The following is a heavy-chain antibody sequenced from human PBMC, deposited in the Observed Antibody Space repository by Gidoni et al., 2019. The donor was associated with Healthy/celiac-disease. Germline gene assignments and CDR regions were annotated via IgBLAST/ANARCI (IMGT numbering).Heavy chain of an antibody. Sequence: SCAASGFTFSSYSMNWVRQAPGKGLEWVSYISSSSSTIYYADSVKGRFTISRDNAKNELYLQMNSLRAEDTAVYYCARDPSGGSGDLELVYWGQGTLVTVSS. V-gene: IGHV3-48*01. CDR3: ARDPSGGSGDLELVY. J-gene: IGHJ4*02. CDR2: ISSSSSTI. CDR1: GFTFSSYS. D-gene: IGHD3-10*01.